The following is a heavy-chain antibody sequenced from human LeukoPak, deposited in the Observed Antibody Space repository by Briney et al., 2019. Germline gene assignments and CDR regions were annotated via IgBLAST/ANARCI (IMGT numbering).Heavy chain of an antibody. CDR3: ASEVEGAFGI. V-gene: IGHV3-30*02. CDR1: GFTFSSYG. Sequence: GGSLRLSCAASGFTFSSYGMHWVRQAPGKGLEWVAFIRYDGSNKYYADSVKGRFTISRDNSKNTLYLQMNSLIIEDTAVYYCASEVEGAFGIWGQGTMVTVSS. CDR2: IRYDGSNK. D-gene: IGHD2-15*01. J-gene: IGHJ3*02.